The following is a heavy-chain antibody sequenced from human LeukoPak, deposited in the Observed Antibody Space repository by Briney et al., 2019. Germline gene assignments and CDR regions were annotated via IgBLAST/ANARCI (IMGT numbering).Heavy chain of an antibody. CDR3: ALDSSGWSDDSFDI. CDR2: IYYSGST. CDR1: GPSISFYY. D-gene: IGHD6-13*01. V-gene: IGHV4-59*01. Sequence: PSETLSLTCTVSGPSISFYYWSWIRQPPGKGLEWIGYIYYSGSTNYNPSLKSRVTMSIDTSKNHFSLNLNSVTAADTAIYYCALDSSGWSDDSFDIWGQGTMVTVSS. J-gene: IGHJ3*02.